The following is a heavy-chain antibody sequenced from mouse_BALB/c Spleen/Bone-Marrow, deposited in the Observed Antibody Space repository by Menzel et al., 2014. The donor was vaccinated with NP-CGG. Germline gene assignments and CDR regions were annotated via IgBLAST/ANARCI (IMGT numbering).Heavy chain of an antibody. Sequence: DVKLQESGAELVKPGASVKLSCTASGFNIKDTYMHWVKQRPEQGLEWIGRIDPASGNTKYDPKFQGKATITADTSSNTAYLQLSSLTSEDTAVYYCARGYDEGFAYWGQGTLVTVSA. CDR2: IDPASGNT. D-gene: IGHD2-14*01. J-gene: IGHJ3*01. CDR1: GFNIKDTY. CDR3: ARGYDEGFAY. V-gene: IGHV14-3*02.